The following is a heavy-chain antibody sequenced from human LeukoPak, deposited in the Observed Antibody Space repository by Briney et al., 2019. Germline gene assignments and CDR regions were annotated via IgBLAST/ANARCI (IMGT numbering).Heavy chain of an antibody. V-gene: IGHV4-34*01. CDR1: GGSFSGYY. CDR3: ARVSGYSGYDYLDY. D-gene: IGHD5-12*01. J-gene: IGHJ4*02. CDR2: INHSGST. Sequence: RTSETLSLTCAVYGGSFSGYYWSWIRQPPGKGLEWIGEINHSGSTNYNPSLKSRVTISVDTSKNQFSLKLSSVTAADTAVYYCARVSGYSGYDYLDYWGQGTLVTVSS.